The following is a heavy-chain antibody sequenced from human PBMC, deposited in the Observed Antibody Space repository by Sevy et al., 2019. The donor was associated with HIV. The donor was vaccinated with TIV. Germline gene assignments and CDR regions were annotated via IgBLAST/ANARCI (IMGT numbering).Heavy chain of an antibody. Sequence: ASVKVSCKVSGYTLSQVSMHWVRQVPGKGLEWMGSFDPEDGETIYAQKFQGRLTMTEDTSTDTAYMELSSLKSDDTAVFYCAITKDYYDSSGCPFDYWGQGTLVTVSS. J-gene: IGHJ4*02. D-gene: IGHD3-22*01. CDR1: GYTLSQVS. V-gene: IGHV1-24*01. CDR2: FDPEDGET. CDR3: AITKDYYDSSGCPFDY.